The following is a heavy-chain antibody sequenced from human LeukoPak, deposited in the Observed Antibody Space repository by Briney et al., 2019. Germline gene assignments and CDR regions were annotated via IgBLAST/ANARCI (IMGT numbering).Heavy chain of an antibody. CDR2: IYTSGST. Sequence: PSETLSLTCTVSGGSISSGSYYWSWIRQPAGKGLEWIGRIYTSGSTNYNPSLKSRVTISVDTSKNQFSLKLSSVTAADTAVYYCARATQTRYCSSTSCLDAFDIWGQGTMVTVSS. CDR1: GGSISSGSYY. V-gene: IGHV4-61*02. D-gene: IGHD2-2*01. J-gene: IGHJ3*02. CDR3: ARATQTRYCSSTSCLDAFDI.